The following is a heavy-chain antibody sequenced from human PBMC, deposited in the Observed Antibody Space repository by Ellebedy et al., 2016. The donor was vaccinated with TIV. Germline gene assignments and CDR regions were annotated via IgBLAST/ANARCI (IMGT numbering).Heavy chain of an antibody. J-gene: IGHJ6*03. D-gene: IGHD1-7*01. CDR2: INAGNGNT. CDR1: GYTFTSYA. Sequence: ASVKVSCXASGYTFTSYAMHWVRQAPGQRLEWMGWINAGNGNTKYSQKFQGRVTITADESTSTAYMELSSLRSEDTAVYYCASSRRDNWNYQPRWYYYMDVWGKGTTVTVSS. CDR3: ASSRRDNWNYQPRWYYYMDV. V-gene: IGHV1-3*01.